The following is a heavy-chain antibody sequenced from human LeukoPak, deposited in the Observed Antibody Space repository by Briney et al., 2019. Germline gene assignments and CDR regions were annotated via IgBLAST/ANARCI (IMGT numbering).Heavy chain of an antibody. Sequence: GGSLRLSCAASGFTFSSYAMHWVRQAPGKGLEWVAVISYDGSNKYYADSVKGRFTISRDNSKNTLYLQLNSLRTEDTAVYYCARGARGSGWRVFDIWGQGTMVTVSS. CDR3: ARGARGSGWRVFDI. J-gene: IGHJ3*02. V-gene: IGHV3-30*04. CDR2: ISYDGSNK. D-gene: IGHD6-19*01. CDR1: GFTFSSYA.